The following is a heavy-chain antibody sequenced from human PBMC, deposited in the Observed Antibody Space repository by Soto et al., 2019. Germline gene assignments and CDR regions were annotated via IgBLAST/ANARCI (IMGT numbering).Heavy chain of an antibody. J-gene: IGHJ3*02. CDR1: GFTFSSYS. D-gene: IGHD3-16*02. CDR2: ISSSSSYI. Sequence: GGSLRLSCAASGFTFSSYSMNWVRQAPGKGLEWVSSISSSSSYIYYADSVKGRFTIPRDNAKNSLYLQMNSLRAEDTAVYYCARDGDYVWGSYRWSDAFDIWGQGTMVTVSS. V-gene: IGHV3-21*01. CDR3: ARDGDYVWGSYRWSDAFDI.